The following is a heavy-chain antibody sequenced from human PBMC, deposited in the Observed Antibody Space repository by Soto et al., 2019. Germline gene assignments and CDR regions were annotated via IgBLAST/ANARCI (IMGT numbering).Heavy chain of an antibody. J-gene: IGHJ4*02. CDR2: IYWSDEK. CDR1: GFSLSTSGVG. CDR3: AHRRGADYRGCFHY. V-gene: IGHV2-5*01. D-gene: IGHD4-4*01. Sequence: QITLKESGPTLVKPTQTLTLTCTFSGFSLSTSGVGVGWIRQPPGKALEWLALIYWSDEKRYSPSLSSRLTITKDTSKSQVVLTMTNTDPVDTATYYCAHRRGADYRGCFHYGGQGTLVTVSS.